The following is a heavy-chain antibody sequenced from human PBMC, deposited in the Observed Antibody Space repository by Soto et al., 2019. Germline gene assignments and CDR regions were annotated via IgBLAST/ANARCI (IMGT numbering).Heavy chain of an antibody. CDR1: GDSISSPKW. CDR2: LLHSGTT. Sequence: QVQLQESGPGLVKPSGTLSLTCAVSGDSISSPKWWTWLRQPPGKGLEWIGDLLHSGTTNYNPSLKSRVILSVDKSQNPFSPRLPSVTAADTAIYYCAYSSGWYRHDVWGQGTSVTVSS. CDR3: AYSSGWYRHDV. V-gene: IGHV4-4*02. J-gene: IGHJ3*01. D-gene: IGHD6-19*01.